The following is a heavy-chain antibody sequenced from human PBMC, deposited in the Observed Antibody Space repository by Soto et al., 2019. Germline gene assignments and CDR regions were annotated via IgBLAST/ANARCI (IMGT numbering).Heavy chain of an antibody. D-gene: IGHD3-22*01. CDR1: GFTFSSYA. CDR3: AKLNGYYDSSGPYFDY. V-gene: IGHV3-23*01. CDR2: ISGSGGST. Sequence: GGSLRLSCAASGFTFSSYAMSWVRQAPGKGLERVSAISGSGGSTYYADSVKGRFTISRDNSKNTLYLQMNSLRAEDTAVYYCAKLNGYYDSSGPYFDYWGQGTLVTVSS. J-gene: IGHJ4*02.